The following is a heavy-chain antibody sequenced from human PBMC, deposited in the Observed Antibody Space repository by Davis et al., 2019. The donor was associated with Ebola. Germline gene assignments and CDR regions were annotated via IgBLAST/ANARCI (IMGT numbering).Heavy chain of an antibody. CDR3: VKEALRTVATPRNWFDP. Sequence: GESLKISCSASGFTFSRFAMHWVRQALGRGLEYVAAVSSYGGSTYYADSVKGRFTISRDNSKNTLYLQMSSLRAEDTAVYYWVKEALRTVATPRNWFDPWGQGTLVTVSS. CDR1: GFTFSRFA. CDR2: VSSYGGST. D-gene: IGHD5-12*01. J-gene: IGHJ5*02. V-gene: IGHV3-64D*06.